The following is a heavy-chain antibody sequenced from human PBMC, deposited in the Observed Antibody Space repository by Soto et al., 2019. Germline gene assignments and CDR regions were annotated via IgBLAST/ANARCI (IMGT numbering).Heavy chain of an antibody. D-gene: IGHD3-3*01. J-gene: IGHJ6*02. V-gene: IGHV1-8*01. CDR2: MNPNSGNT. CDR3: ARALYYDFWSGYYWPYYYGMDV. CDR1: GYTFTSYD. Sequence: ASVKVSCKASGYTFTSYDINWVRQATGQGLEWMGWMNPNSGNTGYAQKFQGRVTMTRNTSISTAYMELSSLRSEDTAVYYCARALYYDFWSGYYWPYYYGMDVWGQGTTVNVSS.